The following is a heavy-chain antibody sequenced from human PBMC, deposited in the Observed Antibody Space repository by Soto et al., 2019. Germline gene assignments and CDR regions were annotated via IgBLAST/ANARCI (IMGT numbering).Heavy chain of an antibody. V-gene: IGHV1-69*01. CDR1: GGTFSSYA. J-gene: IGHJ5*02. Sequence: QVQLVQSGAEVQKPGSSVKVSCKASGGTFSSYAISWVRQAPGQGLEWMGGIIPIFGTANYAQKFQGRVTITADESTSTAYMELSSLRSEDTAVYYCARCQGDPARLDGYCFDPWGQGTLVTVSS. D-gene: IGHD3-16*01. CDR3: ARCQGDPARLDGYCFDP. CDR2: IIPIFGTA.